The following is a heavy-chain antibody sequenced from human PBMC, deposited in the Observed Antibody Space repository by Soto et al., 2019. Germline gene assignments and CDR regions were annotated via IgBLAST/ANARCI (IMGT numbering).Heavy chain of an antibody. CDR2: ISSSSSYI. CDR1: GFTFSSYS. Sequence: EVQLVESGGGLVKPGGSLRLSCAASGFTFSSYSMNWVHQAPGKGLEWVSSISSSSSYIYYADSVKGRFTISRDNAKNSLYLQMNSLRAEDTAVYYCARNWNDEAFDYWGQGTLVTVSS. CDR3: ARNWNDEAFDY. V-gene: IGHV3-21*01. D-gene: IGHD1-1*01. J-gene: IGHJ4*02.